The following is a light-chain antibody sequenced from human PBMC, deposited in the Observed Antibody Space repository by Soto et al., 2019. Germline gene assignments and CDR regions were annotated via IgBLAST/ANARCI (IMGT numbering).Light chain of an antibody. Sequence: IVVTQSPATLSLSPGERATLSCRASQSVSSYLAWYQQKPGQAPRLLIYDASNRATGIPARFSGSGSGTAFTLTISSLEPEDFAVYYCQQRSNWPLTFGGGTKVEIK. CDR1: QSVSSY. J-gene: IGKJ4*01. CDR2: DAS. V-gene: IGKV3-11*01. CDR3: QQRSNWPLT.